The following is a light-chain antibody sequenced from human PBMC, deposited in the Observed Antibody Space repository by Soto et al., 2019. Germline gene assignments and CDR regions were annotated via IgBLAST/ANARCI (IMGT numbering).Light chain of an antibody. V-gene: IGKV1-5*01. J-gene: IGKJ1*01. CDR2: YAS. Sequence: DIQMTQSPSTLSASVGDRVTITCRASQSISSWLAWYQQKPGKAPKLLIYYASSLESGVPSRFSGSGSGTEITLTISSLQPDDFATYYCQQYNDYSAWTFGQGTKVDIK. CDR3: QQYNDYSAWT. CDR1: QSISSW.